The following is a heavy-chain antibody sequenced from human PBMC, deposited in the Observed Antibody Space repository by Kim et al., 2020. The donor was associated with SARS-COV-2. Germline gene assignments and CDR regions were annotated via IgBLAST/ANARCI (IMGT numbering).Heavy chain of an antibody. D-gene: IGHD3-10*01. V-gene: IGHV3-30*03. J-gene: IGHJ6*03. CDR2: ISYDGSTT. CDR3: AADFGSGSGLNYYYYMDV. CDR1: GFPFSSHG. Sequence: GGSLRLSCAASGFPFSSHGIHWVRQAPGTGLGWVAVISYDGSTTYYADSVKGRFTISRDNSKHMLYLQMNSLRAEDTAVYYCAADFGSGSGLNYYYYMDVWGKGTTVTVSS.